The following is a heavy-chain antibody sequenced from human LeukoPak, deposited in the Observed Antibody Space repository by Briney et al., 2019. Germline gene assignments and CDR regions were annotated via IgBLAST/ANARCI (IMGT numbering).Heavy chain of an antibody. V-gene: IGHV4-34*01. CDR1: GGSFSGYY. Sequence: SEALSLTCAVYGGSFSGYYWSWIRQPPGKGLEWIGEINHSGSTNYNPSLESRVTISVDTSKNQFSLKLSSVTAADTAVYYCARRGTTVTFFDYWGQGTLVTVSS. D-gene: IGHD4-17*01. J-gene: IGHJ4*02. CDR2: INHSGST. CDR3: ARRGTTVTFFDY.